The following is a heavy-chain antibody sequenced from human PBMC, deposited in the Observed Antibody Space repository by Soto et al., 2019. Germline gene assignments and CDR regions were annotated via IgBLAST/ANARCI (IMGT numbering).Heavy chain of an antibody. CDR2: ISSSSSYI. CDR1: GFTFSSYS. Sequence: NPGGSLRLSCAASGFTFSSYSMNWVRQAPGKGLEWVSSISSSSSYIYYADSVKGRFTISRDNAKNSLYLQMNSLRAEDTAVYYCARDQVSNASVGRVVITWRGFDIWGQGTMVTVSS. CDR3: ARDQVSNASVGRVVITWRGFDI. J-gene: IGHJ3*02. D-gene: IGHD3-22*01. V-gene: IGHV3-21*01.